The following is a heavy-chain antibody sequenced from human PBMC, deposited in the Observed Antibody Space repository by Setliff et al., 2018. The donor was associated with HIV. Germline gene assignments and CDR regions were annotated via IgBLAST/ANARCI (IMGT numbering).Heavy chain of an antibody. CDR3: ATDDYGGDSFDN. CDR2: LIPVLGEP. CDR1: GNTLRNNA. Sequence: SVKVSCKASGNTLRNNAIGWVRQAPGQGLEWMGSLIPVLGEPHYAQKFQGRVTITTDESTSTAYMELSRLGSDDTAVYYCATDDYGGDSFDNWGQGTLVTVSS. D-gene: IGHD4-17*01. J-gene: IGHJ4*02. V-gene: IGHV1-69*11.